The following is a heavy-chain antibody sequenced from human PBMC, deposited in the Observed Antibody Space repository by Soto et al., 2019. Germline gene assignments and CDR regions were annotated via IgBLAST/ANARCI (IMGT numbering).Heavy chain of an antibody. Sequence: SETLSLTCTVSGGSISSSSYYWGWIRQPPGKGLEWIGSIYYSGSTYYNPSLKSRVTISVDTSKNQFSLKLSSVTAADTAVYYCARVRLSWYYYGMDVWGQGTTVT. CDR1: GGSISSSSYY. CDR3: ARVRLSWYYYGMDV. J-gene: IGHJ6*02. V-gene: IGHV4-39*01. CDR2: IYYSGST.